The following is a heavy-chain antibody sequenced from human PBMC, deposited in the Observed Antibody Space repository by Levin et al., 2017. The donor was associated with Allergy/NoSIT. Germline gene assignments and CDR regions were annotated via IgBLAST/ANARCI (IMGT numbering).Heavy chain of an antibody. CDR2: IYYRGST. Sequence: PSQTLSLTCTVSGGSIRSSTYFWGWIRQPPGKGLEWIGSIYYRGSTYYNPSLKSRVTISVDTSKNQFSLKLSSVTAADTAVYYCAKHIVATIGGIDYWGQGILVTVSS. D-gene: IGHD5-12*01. V-gene: IGHV4-39*07. CDR3: AKHIVATIGGIDY. CDR1: GGSIRSSTYF. J-gene: IGHJ4*02.